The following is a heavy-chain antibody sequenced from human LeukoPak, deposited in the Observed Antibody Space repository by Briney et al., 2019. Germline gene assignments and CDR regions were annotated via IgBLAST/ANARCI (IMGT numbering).Heavy chain of an antibody. Sequence: PPETLSLTCAVYGGSFSGYYWSWIRQPPGKGLEWIGEINHSGSTNYNPSLKSRVTISVDTSKNQFSLKLSSVTAADTAVYYCARDPRTIFGVVIFDYWGQGTLVTVSS. J-gene: IGHJ4*02. D-gene: IGHD3-3*01. CDR2: INHSGST. V-gene: IGHV4-34*01. CDR1: GGSFSGYY. CDR3: ARDPRTIFGVVIFDY.